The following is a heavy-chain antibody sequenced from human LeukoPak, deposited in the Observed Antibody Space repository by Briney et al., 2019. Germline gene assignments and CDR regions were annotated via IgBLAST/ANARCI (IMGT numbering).Heavy chain of an antibody. CDR3: AREAYDVLTSDWFDP. CDR1: GGSISNYY. V-gene: IGHV4-59*01. Sequence: SETLSLTCTVSGGSISNYYWNWIRQPPGKGLEWIGYIYYSGTTNYNPSLKSRVSMSVDTSKNQFSLKLSSVTAADTAVYYCAREAYDVLTSDWFDPWGQGTLVTVSS. CDR2: IYYSGTT. J-gene: IGHJ5*02. D-gene: IGHD3-9*01.